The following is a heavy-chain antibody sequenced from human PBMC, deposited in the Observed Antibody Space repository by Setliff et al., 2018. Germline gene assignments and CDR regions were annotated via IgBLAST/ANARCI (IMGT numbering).Heavy chain of an antibody. CDR2: FHTGGAT. D-gene: IGHD3-10*01. CDR3: ARESATIGEFPLYYSDK. J-gene: IGHJ4*02. V-gene: IGHV4-61*09. Sequence: SETLSLTCSVSGGSISSGGFYWSWIRQSAGRGLEWIGHFHTGGATDYNLSLKSRVTISLDSSKNQFSLRLSSVTAADAAVYFCARESATIGEFPLYYSDKWGQGIPVTSPQ. CDR1: GGSISSGGFY.